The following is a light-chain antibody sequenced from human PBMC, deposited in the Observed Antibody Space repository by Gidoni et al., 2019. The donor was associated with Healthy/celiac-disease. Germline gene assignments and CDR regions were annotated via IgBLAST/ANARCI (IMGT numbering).Light chain of an antibody. V-gene: IGKV1-5*03. J-gene: IGKJ2*01. CDR1: QSISSW. CDR3: QQYNSPYT. CDR2: KAS. Sequence: DIQMTQSPSTLSASVGDRVTITCRASQSISSWLAWYQQKPGKAPKLLIYKASSLESGVPSRFSGSGSGTEFTLTISRLQPDDCATYYCQQYNSPYTFGQGTKLEIK.